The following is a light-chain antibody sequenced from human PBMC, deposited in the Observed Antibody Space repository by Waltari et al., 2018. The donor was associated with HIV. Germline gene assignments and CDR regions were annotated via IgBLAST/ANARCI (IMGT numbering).Light chain of an antibody. V-gene: IGLV2-14*03. Sequence: QSALTQPAPVSGSPRQSITLSCTGTSRDVGGCNYLSWYQQHPGKAPKLLIYGVSNRPSLLAHRLSGSKSGNAASLTISGSQAGDEADYYCSTYTSSSTPYVVGTGTKVTVL. J-gene: IGLJ1*01. CDR1: SRDVGGCNY. CDR3: STYTSSSTPYV. CDR2: GVS.